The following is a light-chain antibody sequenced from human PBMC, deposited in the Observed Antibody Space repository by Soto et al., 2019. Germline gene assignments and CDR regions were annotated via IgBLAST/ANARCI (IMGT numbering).Light chain of an antibody. J-gene: IGLJ1*01. CDR1: SSDVGGYNY. CDR2: EVS. V-gene: IGLV2-14*01. Sequence: QSALTQPASVSGSPGQSITLSCTGTSSDVGGYNYVSWYQQHPGKAPKLMIYEVSNRHSGVSNRFSGSKSGNTASLTISGLQAEDEADYYCSSYTSSSPYVFGTGTKLTVL. CDR3: SSYTSSSPYV.